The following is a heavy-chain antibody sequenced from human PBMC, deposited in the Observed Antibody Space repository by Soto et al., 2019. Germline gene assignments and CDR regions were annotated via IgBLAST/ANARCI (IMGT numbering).Heavy chain of an antibody. Sequence: ASVKVSCKASGYTFTSYGISWVRQAPGQGLERMGWISTYSGQTKYAQKVQDRVTMTKDTSTSTAYMDLRSLRSDDTAVYYCARDLKFYGSGTYLFDYWGQGTPDTVSS. CDR2: ISTYSGQT. J-gene: IGHJ4*02. CDR3: ARDLKFYGSGTYLFDY. CDR1: GYTFTSYG. V-gene: IGHV1-18*01. D-gene: IGHD3-10*01.